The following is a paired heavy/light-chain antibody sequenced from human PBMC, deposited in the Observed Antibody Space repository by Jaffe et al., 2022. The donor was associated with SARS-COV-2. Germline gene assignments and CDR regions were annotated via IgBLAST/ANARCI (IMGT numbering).Light chain of an antibody. CDR2: DAS. CDR1: QSVSSY. J-gene: IGKJ4*01. CDR3: QQRSNWPIT. Sequence: EIVLTQSPATLSLSPGERATLSCRASQSVSSYLGWYQQKPGQAPRLLIYDASNRATGIPARFSGSGSGTDFTLTISSLEPEDFALYYCQQRSNWPITFGGGTKVEIK. V-gene: IGKV3-11*01.
Heavy chain of an antibody. Sequence: QVQLQESGPGLVKPSETLSLTCTVSGGSVSSPSDYWSWIRQPPGKGLEWIGYISHSGNTNYNPSLKGRVTISVDISKTQFSLKLTSVTAADTAVYYCARGTPRIVGTNNFDYWGRGTLVTVSS. CDR3: ARGTPRIVGTNNFDY. J-gene: IGHJ4*02. V-gene: IGHV4-61*01. CDR1: GGSVSSPSDY. D-gene: IGHD1-26*01. CDR2: ISHSGNT.